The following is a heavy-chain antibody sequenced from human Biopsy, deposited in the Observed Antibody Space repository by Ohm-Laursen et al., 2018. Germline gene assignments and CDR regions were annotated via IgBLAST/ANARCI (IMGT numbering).Heavy chain of an antibody. Sequence: SDTLSLTCTVSGGSVSSGSYYWSWIRQTPGKGLEWIGFIYNTERTNYNPSLKSRVTISLDTSKNQFSLELSSVIPSDTAVYYCAIDRVPRRGVMPVYYYGMDVWGQGSTVTVSS. CDR1: GGSVSSGSYY. CDR3: AIDRVPRRGVMPVYYYGMDV. V-gene: IGHV4-61*01. CDR2: IYNTERT. J-gene: IGHJ6*02. D-gene: IGHD2-21*01.